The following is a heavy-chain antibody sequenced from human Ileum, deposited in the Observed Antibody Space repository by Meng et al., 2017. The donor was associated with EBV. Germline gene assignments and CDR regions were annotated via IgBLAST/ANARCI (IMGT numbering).Heavy chain of an antibody. V-gene: IGHV4-4*02. J-gene: IGHJ4*02. D-gene: IGHD2-8*01. Sequence: QGQLQGPGPGLGGPSGTLSLTCSVSGDSISNEHWWSWVRQSPGKGLEWIGEIHHTRGPNYNPSLKSRVIISVDKSNNHFSLRLSAVTAADTAVYYCASNGAFSLDHWGQGTLVTVSS. CDR1: GDSISNEHW. CDR3: ASNGAFSLDH. CDR2: IHHTRGP.